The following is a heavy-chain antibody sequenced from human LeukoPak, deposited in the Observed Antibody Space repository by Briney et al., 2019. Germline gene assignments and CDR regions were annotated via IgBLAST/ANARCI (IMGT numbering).Heavy chain of an antibody. D-gene: IGHD2-15*01. Sequence: SETLSLTCAVYGGSFSGCYWSWIRQPPGKGLEWIGEINHSGSTNYNPSLKSRVTISVDTSKNQFSLKLSSVTAADTAVYYCARDRGTPRDFDYWGQGTLVTVSS. V-gene: IGHV4-34*01. J-gene: IGHJ4*02. CDR1: GGSFSGCY. CDR2: INHSGST. CDR3: ARDRGTPRDFDY.